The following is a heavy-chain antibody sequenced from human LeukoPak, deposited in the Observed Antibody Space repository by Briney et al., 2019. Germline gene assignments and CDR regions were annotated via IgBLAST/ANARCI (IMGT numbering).Heavy chain of an antibody. CDR3: ARLLDTAMGM. Sequence: SETLSLTCSVSGGSISSFYWSWFCWSWIRQPPGKGLEWIGEINHSGSTNYNPSLKSRVTISVDTSKNQFSLKLSSVTAADTAVYYCARLLDTAMGMWGQGTLVTVSS. D-gene: IGHD5-18*01. J-gene: IGHJ4*02. CDR2: INHSGST. CDR1: GGSISSFY. V-gene: IGHV4-34*01.